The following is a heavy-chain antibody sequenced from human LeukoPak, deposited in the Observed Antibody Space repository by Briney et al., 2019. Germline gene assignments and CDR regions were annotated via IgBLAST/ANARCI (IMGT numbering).Heavy chain of an antibody. J-gene: IGHJ4*02. V-gene: IGHV3-23*01. CDR3: AKDRVPGYSSSWPLLDH. Sequence: GGSLRLSCAASGFTFSSYAMSWVRQAPGKGLEWVSAISGSGGSTYYADSVKGRFTISRDNSKNTLYLQMNSLRAEDTAVYYCAKDRVPGYSSSWPLLDHWGQGTLVTVSS. CDR1: GFTFSSYA. D-gene: IGHD6-13*01. CDR2: ISGSGGST.